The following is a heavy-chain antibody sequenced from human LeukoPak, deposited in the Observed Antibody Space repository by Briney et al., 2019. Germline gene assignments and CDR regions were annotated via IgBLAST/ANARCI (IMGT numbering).Heavy chain of an antibody. Sequence: PSETLSLTCAVYGGSFSGYYWSWIRQPPGKGLEWIGEINHSGSTNYNPSLKSRVTISVDTSKNQFSLKLSSVTAADTAVYYCARVARSTYYYDSSGAIDWGQGTLVTVSS. CDR1: GGSFSGYY. D-gene: IGHD3-22*01. CDR2: INHSGST. CDR3: ARVARSTYYYDSSGAID. J-gene: IGHJ4*02. V-gene: IGHV4-34*01.